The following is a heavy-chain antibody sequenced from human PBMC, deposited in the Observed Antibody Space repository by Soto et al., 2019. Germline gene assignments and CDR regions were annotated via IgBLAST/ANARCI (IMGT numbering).Heavy chain of an antibody. D-gene: IGHD3-10*01. CDR3: ARASYYYGSGSYPDY. J-gene: IGHJ4*02. Sequence: GGSLRLSCAASGFTFSSYGMHWVRQAPGKGLEWVAVIWYDGSNKYYADSVKGRFTISRDNSKNTLYLQMNSLRAEDTAVYYCARASYYYGSGSYPDYWGQGTLVTVSS. CDR2: IWYDGSNK. CDR1: GFTFSSYG. V-gene: IGHV3-33*01.